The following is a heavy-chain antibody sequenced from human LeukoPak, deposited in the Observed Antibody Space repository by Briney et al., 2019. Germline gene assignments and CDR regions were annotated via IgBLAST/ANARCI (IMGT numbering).Heavy chain of an antibody. D-gene: IGHD2-21*02. Sequence: SETLSLNGTVSGVSISSGGYYWRWIGQPPGKGLEWIGEINHSGSTNYNPSLKSRVTISVDTSKNQFSLKLSSVTAADTAVYYCARGRPHIVVVTANRPYWYFDLWGRGTLVTVS. CDR1: GVSISSGGYY. CDR3: ARGRPHIVVVTANRPYWYFDL. V-gene: IGHV4-39*07. CDR2: INHSGST. J-gene: IGHJ2*01.